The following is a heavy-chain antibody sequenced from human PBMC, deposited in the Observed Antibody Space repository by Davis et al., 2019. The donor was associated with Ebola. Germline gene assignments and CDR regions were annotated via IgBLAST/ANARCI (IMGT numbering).Heavy chain of an antibody. Sequence: SVKVSCKASGGTFSTYAISWVRQAPGQGLEWMGGIIPIFGTANYAQKFQGRVTITADESTSTAYMELSSLRSEDTAVYYCARATVTQEVVFWYYYYGMDVWGQGTTVTVSS. CDR3: ARATVTQEVVFWYYYYGMDV. CDR2: IIPIFGTA. CDR1: GGTFSTYA. D-gene: IGHD4-17*01. J-gene: IGHJ6*02. V-gene: IGHV1-69*13.